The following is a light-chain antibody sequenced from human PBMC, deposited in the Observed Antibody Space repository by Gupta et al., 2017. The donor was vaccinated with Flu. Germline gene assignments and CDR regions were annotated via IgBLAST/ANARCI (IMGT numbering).Light chain of an antibody. CDR3: QQRSDLPMYT. J-gene: IGKJ2*01. CDR2: DTS. Sequence: ERAILSCRASQSVSTYLAWYQQKPGQAPRLLMYDTSKRVAGIPARFSGSGSGTDFTLTISTLEPEDFAVYYCQQRSDLPMYTFGQRTRLEIK. V-gene: IGKV3-11*01. CDR1: QSVSTY.